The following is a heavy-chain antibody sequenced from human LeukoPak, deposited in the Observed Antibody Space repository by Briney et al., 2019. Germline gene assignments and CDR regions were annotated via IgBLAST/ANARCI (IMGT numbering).Heavy chain of an antibody. CDR1: GYTFTSYY. CDR3: ARSGADSQWWGLAARDYFDY. J-gene: IGHJ4*02. CDR2: INPSGGST. V-gene: IGHV1-46*01. D-gene: IGHD2-15*01. Sequence: ASAKVSCKASGYTFTSYYMHWVRQAPGQGLEWMGIINPSGGSTSYAQKFQGRVTMTRDTSTSTVYMELSSLRSEDTAVYYCARSGADSQWWGLAARDYFDYWGQGTLVTVSS.